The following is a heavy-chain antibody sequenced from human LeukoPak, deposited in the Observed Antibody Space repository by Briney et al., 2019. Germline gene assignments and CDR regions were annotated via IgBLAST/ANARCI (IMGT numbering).Heavy chain of an antibody. V-gene: IGHV3-30*03. CDR2: ISYDGSNK. CDR1: GFTFSSYG. CDR3: ARDHDFWSGYFDY. Sequence: RTGRSLRLSCAASGFTFSSYGMHWVRQAPGKGLEWVAVISYDGSNKYYADSVKGRFTISRDNSKNTLYLQMNSLRAEDTAVYYCARDHDFWSGYFDYWGQGTLVTVSS. J-gene: IGHJ4*02. D-gene: IGHD3-3*01.